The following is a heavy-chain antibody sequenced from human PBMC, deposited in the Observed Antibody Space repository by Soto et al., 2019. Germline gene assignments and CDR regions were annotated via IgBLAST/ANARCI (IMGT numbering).Heavy chain of an antibody. J-gene: IGHJ4*02. CDR1: GYSFTDYK. Sequence: GAPVKVSCKTSGYSFTDYKLHWVRQVPGQGLEWMGWVDPNGGGSNSAQKFQGSVTMTWDTSITTAYLDLTRLTTNDTATYFCATWVDYGDFEGFDFWGQGTLVTVSS. CDR2: VDPNGGGS. CDR3: ATWVDYGDFEGFDF. D-gene: IGHD4-17*01. V-gene: IGHV1-2*04.